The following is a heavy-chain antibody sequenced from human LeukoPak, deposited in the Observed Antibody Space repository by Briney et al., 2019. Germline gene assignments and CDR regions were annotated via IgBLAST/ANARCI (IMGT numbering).Heavy chain of an antibody. V-gene: IGHV3-23*01. CDR3: ASNSRWGSYFPSPEY. J-gene: IGHJ4*02. Sequence: GGSLRLSCAISRVTFSNYAMTSVRQAPGKRLEWVSSLTASARSTYYAVSVRGRFTISRDDSKNTLYLQMNSLGAVDTAVYYLASNSRWGSYFPSPEYWGQGTLVTVSS. D-gene: IGHD3-16*01. CDR1: RVTFSNYA. CDR2: LTASARST.